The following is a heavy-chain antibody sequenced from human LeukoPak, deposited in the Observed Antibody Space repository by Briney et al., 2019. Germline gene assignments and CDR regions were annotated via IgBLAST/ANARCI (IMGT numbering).Heavy chain of an antibody. Sequence: GGSLRLSCAASGFTFSSYGVHWVRQAPGKGLEWVAVIWYDGSNKYYADSVKGRFTISRDNSKNTLYLQMNSLRAEDTAVYYCARDLWYSSGWYLDYWGQGTLVTVSS. D-gene: IGHD6-19*01. CDR3: ARDLWYSSGWYLDY. J-gene: IGHJ4*02. V-gene: IGHV3-33*01. CDR1: GFTFSSYG. CDR2: IWYDGSNK.